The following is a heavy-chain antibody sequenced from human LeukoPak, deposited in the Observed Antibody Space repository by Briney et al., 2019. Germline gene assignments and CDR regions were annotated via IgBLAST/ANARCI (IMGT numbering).Heavy chain of an antibody. Sequence: GGSLRLSCAASGFTFSDYYMSWIRQAPGKGLEWVSYISSSGSTIYYADSVKGRFTISRDNAKNSLYLQMNSLRAEDTAVYYCARDLYRQQLVNWFDPWGQGTLVTVSS. J-gene: IGHJ5*02. CDR1: GFTFSDYY. D-gene: IGHD6-13*01. CDR2: ISSSGSTI. CDR3: ARDLYRQQLVNWFDP. V-gene: IGHV3-11*04.